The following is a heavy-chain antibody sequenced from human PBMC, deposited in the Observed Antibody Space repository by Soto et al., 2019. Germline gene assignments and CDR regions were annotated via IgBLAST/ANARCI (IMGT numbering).Heavy chain of an antibody. CDR2: ISTYNGNT. D-gene: IGHD6-13*01. CDR1: GYTFTSYG. J-gene: IGHJ3*02. V-gene: IGHV1-18*01. Sequence: ASVKVSCKASGYTFTSYGISWVRQAPGHGPEWMGRISTYNGNTNYVQKLQGRVTMTTDTSSNTAYLELRSLRYDDTAVYYCARDPGYSTTWHQAFDIWGQGTMVTVAS. CDR3: ARDPGYSTTWHQAFDI.